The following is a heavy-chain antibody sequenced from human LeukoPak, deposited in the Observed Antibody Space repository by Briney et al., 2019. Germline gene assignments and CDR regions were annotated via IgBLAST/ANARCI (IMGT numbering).Heavy chain of an antibody. CDR3: ARGTYYDFWSGYTNWFDP. CDR1: GGSISSYY. CDR2: IYYSGST. J-gene: IGHJ5*02. V-gene: IGHV4-59*08. D-gene: IGHD3-3*01. Sequence: SETLSLTCTVSGGSISSYYWSWIRQPPGKGLEWIGYIYYSGSTYYNPSLKSRVTISVDTSKNQFSLKLSSVTAADTAVYYCARGTYYDFWSGYTNWFDPWGQGTLVTVSS.